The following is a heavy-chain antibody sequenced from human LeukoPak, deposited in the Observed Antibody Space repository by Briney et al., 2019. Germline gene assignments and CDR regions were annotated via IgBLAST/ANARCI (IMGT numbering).Heavy chain of an antibody. CDR2: ISYEDGSNK. CDR3: SKGRPEEYYALGSYFDC. D-gene: IGHD3-10*01. J-gene: IGHJ4*02. Sequence: GGSERLSCAASGFTFRSFVMHWVRQAPGKGLEWVAAISYEDGSNKYYADSVKGRFTISRENSKYTVYLEMNSLRVEDTAMYYCSKGRPEEYYALGSYFDCWGQRSLVTVSS. V-gene: IGHV3-30*04. CDR1: GFTFRSFV.